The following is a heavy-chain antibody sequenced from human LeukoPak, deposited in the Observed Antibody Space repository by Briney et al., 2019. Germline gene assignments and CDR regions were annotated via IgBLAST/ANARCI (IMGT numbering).Heavy chain of an antibody. CDR1: GFTFSSYW. CDR2: IKQDGSEK. Sequence: GGSLRLSCAASGFTFSSYWMSWVRQAPGKGLEWVANIKQDGSEKYYVDSVKGRFTISRDNAKNSLYLQMNSLRAEDTAVYYCARGQLWLLRAFDIWGQRTMVTVSS. CDR3: ARGQLWLLRAFDI. D-gene: IGHD5-18*01. V-gene: IGHV3-7*01. J-gene: IGHJ3*02.